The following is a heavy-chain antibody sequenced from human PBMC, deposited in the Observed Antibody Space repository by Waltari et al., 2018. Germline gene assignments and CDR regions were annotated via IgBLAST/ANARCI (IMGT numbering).Heavy chain of an antibody. D-gene: IGHD3-22*01. V-gene: IGHV3-74*01. CDR3: ARAGYYRFDY. CDR2: INSEGSTT. J-gene: IGHJ4*02. Sequence: EVQLVESGGGLVQPGGSWRLSFEGLGFTFSNSWVHWVRQAPGKGVEWLPRINSEGSTTNYADSVKGRFTISRDNAKNTLYLEMNSLRAEDTAVYYCARAGYYRFDYWGQGTLVTVSS. CDR1: GFTFSNSW.